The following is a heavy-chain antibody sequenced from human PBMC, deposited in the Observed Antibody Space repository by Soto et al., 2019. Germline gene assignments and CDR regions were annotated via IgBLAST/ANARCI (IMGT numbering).Heavy chain of an antibody. Sequence: SETLSHTCTVSGGSISSSSYYWGWIHQPPGKGLEWIGSIYYSGSTYYNPSLKSRVTISVDTSKNQFSLKLSSVTAADTAVYYCAMSPGIAASFDYWGQGTLVTVSS. J-gene: IGHJ4*02. CDR3: AMSPGIAASFDY. CDR1: GGSISSSSYY. D-gene: IGHD6-25*01. V-gene: IGHV4-39*01. CDR2: IYYSGST.